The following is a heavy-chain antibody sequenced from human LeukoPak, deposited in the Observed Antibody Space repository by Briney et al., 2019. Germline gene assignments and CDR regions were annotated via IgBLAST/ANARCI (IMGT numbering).Heavy chain of an antibody. J-gene: IGHJ6*02. CDR3: ARFRSSWYLMNYYYGMDV. Sequence: PADTLSLTCTVSGGSISSYYWSWIRQPPGKGLEWIGYIYYSGSTNYNPSLKSRVTISVDTSKNQFSLKLSSVTAADTAVYYCARFRSSWYLMNYYYGMDVWGQGTTVTVSS. CDR2: IYYSGST. CDR1: GGSISSYY. D-gene: IGHD6-13*01. V-gene: IGHV4-59*07.